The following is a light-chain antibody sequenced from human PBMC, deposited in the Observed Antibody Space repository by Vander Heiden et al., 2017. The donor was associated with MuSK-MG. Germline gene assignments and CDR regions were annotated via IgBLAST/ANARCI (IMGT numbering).Light chain of an antibody. CDR1: QSVLYNSNNQTY. CDR2: WAS. J-gene: IGKJ1*01. CDR3: GQAYTGQT. Sequence: DIVMTQSPDSLAVSLGERATINCKSSQSVLYNSNNQTYLAWHQQKPVQPPKVLISWASTRESGVPDRSSGRGSGTDFTLTIISLQAEDVEAYYWGQAYTGQTFGPRTKVEIK. V-gene: IGKV4-1*01.